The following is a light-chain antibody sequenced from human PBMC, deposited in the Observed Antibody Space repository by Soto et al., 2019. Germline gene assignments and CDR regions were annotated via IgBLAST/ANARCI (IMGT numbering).Light chain of an antibody. CDR3: CSYAGNMKVI. CDR2: VGS. J-gene: IGLJ2*01. V-gene: IGLV2-23*01. CDR1: RSDVGSYNL. Sequence: QSALTQPASVSGSPGQSITISCTGTRSDVGSYNLVSWYQQHPGKTPKLLVYVGSERPSGVSNRFSGSKSGNTASLTISGLQPEDEADYYCCSYAGNMKVIFGGGTKLTVL.